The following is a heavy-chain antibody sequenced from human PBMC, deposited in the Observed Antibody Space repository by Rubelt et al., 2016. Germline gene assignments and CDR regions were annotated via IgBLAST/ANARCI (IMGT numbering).Heavy chain of an antibody. CDR1: GYTLTELS. V-gene: IGHV1-18*01. D-gene: IGHD6-19*01. CDR2: ISADNGNT. CDR3: ARDGGSGWPVDY. Sequence: QVQLVQSGAEVKKPGASVKVSCKVSGYTLTELSMHWVRQAPGKGLEWMGWISADNGNTNYAQKLQGRVTMTTDTSTSTAYMELRSLRSDDTAVYYCARDGGSGWPVDYWGQGTLVTVSS. J-gene: IGHJ4*02.